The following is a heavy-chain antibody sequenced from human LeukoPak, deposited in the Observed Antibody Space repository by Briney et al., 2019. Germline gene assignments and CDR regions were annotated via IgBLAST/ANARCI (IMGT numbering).Heavy chain of an antibody. Sequence: ASVKVSCKASGYIFTDYFIHWVRQAPGQGPEWMGRVNPKNGDTYYAQTFQGRVTVTGATSISTAYMDLTTLRSDVTAIYYCSRDLSSTAYWELDYWGQGTLVTVSS. CDR1: GYIFTDYF. CDR3: SRDLSSTAYWELDY. J-gene: IGHJ4*02. D-gene: IGHD3-10*01. V-gene: IGHV1-2*06. CDR2: VNPKNGDT.